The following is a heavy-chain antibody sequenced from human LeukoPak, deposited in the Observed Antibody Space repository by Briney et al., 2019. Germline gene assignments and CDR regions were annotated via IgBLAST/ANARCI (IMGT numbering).Heavy chain of an antibody. J-gene: IGHJ4*02. CDR3: ARDPGYSRPSSYGYFDH. CDR2: ITSSSDSI. V-gene: IGHV3-48*02. Sequence: GGSLRLSCATSGFTFSAYSMIWVRQTPGKGLECLSYITSSSDSIHYADSVRGRFTVSRDNAKNSLYLQMNSLRDEDTAMYYCARDPGYSRPSSYGYFDHWGQGTLATVSS. D-gene: IGHD1-26*01. CDR1: GFTFSAYS.